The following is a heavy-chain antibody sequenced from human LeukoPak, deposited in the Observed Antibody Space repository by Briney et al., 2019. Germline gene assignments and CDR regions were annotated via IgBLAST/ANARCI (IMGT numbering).Heavy chain of an antibody. CDR2: IIPIFGTA. J-gene: IGHJ4*02. V-gene: IGHV1-69*13. CDR1: GGTFSSYA. Sequence: SVKVSCKASGGTFSSYAISWVRQAPGQGLEWMGGIIPIFGTANYAQKFQGRVTVTADESTSTAYMELSSLRSEDTAVYYCARGFSSGYFYFDYWGQGTLVTVSS. CDR3: ARGFSSGYFYFDY. D-gene: IGHD3-22*01.